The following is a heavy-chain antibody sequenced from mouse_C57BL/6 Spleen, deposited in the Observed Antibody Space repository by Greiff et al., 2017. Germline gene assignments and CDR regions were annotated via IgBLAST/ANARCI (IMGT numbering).Heavy chain of an antibody. Sequence: DVQLVESGGGLVKPGASLKLSCAASGFTFSSYAMSWVRQTPEKRLEWVATISAGGSYTYYPDKVKGRFTISRDNAKNNLYLQMSHLKSEDTAMYYCARAIQTPQYYFDYWGQGTTLTVSS. J-gene: IGHJ2*01. V-gene: IGHV5-4*01. CDR2: ISAGGSYT. D-gene: IGHD3-2*02. CDR3: ARAIQTPQYYFDY. CDR1: GFTFSSYA.